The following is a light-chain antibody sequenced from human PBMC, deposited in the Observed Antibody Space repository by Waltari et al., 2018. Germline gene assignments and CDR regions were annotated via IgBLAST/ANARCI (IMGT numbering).Light chain of an antibody. CDR2: DAS. V-gene: IGKV3-20*01. J-gene: IGKJ1*01. CDR1: QSVSRALRT. Sequence: EIVLTQSPGTLSLSPGERATLSCRASQSVSRALRTLAWYQQKPGQAPRLLIYDASTRATGIPDRFSGRGSGTDFTLTISRLEPDDFAVYYCQRYGTLPATFGQGTKVEIK. CDR3: QRYGTLPAT.